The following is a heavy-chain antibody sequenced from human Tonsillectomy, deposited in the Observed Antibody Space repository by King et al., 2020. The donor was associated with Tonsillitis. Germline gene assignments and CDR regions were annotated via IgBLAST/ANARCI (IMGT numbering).Heavy chain of an antibody. J-gene: IGHJ4*02. CDR3: AKEGGWGSFDY. D-gene: IGHD7-27*01. CDR1: GFTFSSYG. CDR2: ISYDGSNK. V-gene: IGHV3-30*18. Sequence: QLVQSGGGVVQPGRSLRLSCAASGFTFSSYGMHWVRQAPGKGLEWVAVISYDGSNKYYADSVKGRFTISRDNSKNTLYLQMNSLRAEDTAVYYCAKEGGWGSFDYWGQGTLVTVSS.